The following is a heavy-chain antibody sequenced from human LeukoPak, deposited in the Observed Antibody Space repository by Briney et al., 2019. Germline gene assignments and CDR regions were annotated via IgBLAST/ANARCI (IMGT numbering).Heavy chain of an antibody. Sequence: PGGSLRLSCAASGFTFSSYAMSWVRQAPGKGLEWVSAISGSGGSTYYADSVKGRFTISRDNSKNTLYLQMNSLRAEDTAVYYCATPRSSSSWYAYYYGMDVWGQGTTVTVSS. D-gene: IGHD6-13*01. CDR2: ISGSGGST. V-gene: IGHV3-23*01. CDR3: ATPRSSSSWYAYYYGMDV. J-gene: IGHJ6*02. CDR1: GFTFSSYA.